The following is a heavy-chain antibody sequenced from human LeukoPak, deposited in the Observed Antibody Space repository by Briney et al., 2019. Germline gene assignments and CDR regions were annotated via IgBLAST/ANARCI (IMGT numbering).Heavy chain of an antibody. CDR2: ISTTGST. Sequence: SETLSLTCTVSGGSISTHYWSWIRQPAGKGLEWIGRISTTGSTNYNPSLKSRVTMSIDTSKNQFSLKLSSVTAADTAVYYCAREVEMATQFDYWGQGILVTVSS. CDR1: GGSISTHY. J-gene: IGHJ4*02. D-gene: IGHD5-24*01. V-gene: IGHV4-4*07. CDR3: AREVEMATQFDY.